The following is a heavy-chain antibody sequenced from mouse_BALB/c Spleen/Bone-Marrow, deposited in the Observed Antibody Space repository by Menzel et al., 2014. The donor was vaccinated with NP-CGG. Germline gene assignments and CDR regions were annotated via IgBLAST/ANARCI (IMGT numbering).Heavy chain of an antibody. CDR3: ARNYDYDGGYCAMDY. D-gene: IGHD2-4*01. V-gene: IGHV1-7*01. J-gene: IGHJ4*01. Sequence: VQLQQSGTELAKPGASVKMSCKASGYTFTSYWIHWIKQRPGQGLEWIGYINPITGYTEYNQKFKDKATLTADKSSSTAYIQLSSPTSDDSAVYYCARNYDYDGGYCAMDYWGQGTSVTVSS. CDR1: GYTFTSYW. CDR2: INPITGYT.